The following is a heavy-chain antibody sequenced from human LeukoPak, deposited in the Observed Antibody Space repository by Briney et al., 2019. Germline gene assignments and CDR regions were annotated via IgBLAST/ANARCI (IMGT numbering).Heavy chain of an antibody. J-gene: IGHJ3*02. CDR3: ARRGSSWYSAFDI. CDR1: GYSFTSYW. Sequence: GESLKISCKGSGYSFTSYWIGWVRQMHGKGLEWMGIIYPGDSDTRYSPSFQGQVAISADKSISTAYLQWSSLKASDTAMYYCARRGSSWYSAFDIWGQETMVTVSS. D-gene: IGHD6-13*01. V-gene: IGHV5-51*01. CDR2: IYPGDSDT.